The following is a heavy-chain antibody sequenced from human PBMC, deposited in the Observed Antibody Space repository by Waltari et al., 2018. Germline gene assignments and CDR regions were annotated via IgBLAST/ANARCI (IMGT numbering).Heavy chain of an antibody. CDR2: IWYDGSNK. D-gene: IGHD3-16*01. J-gene: IGHJ4*02. V-gene: IGHV3-33*01. CDR1: GFSFSGYG. CDR3: ARDQGGYFDY. Sequence: ASGFSFSGYGLHWVRQAPGKGLEWVAVIWYDGSNKYYADSVKGRFTISRDNSYNTMYLQMDSLRAEDTAVYYCARDQGGYFDYWGQGTLVTVSS.